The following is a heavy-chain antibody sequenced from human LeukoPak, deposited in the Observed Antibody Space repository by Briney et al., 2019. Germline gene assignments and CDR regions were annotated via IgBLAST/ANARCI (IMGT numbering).Heavy chain of an antibody. CDR3: ASLHDYGDYTGGAFDI. CDR2: IKQDGSEK. CDR1: GFTFSSYW. D-gene: IGHD4-17*01. Sequence: PGGSLRLSCAASGFTFSSYWMSWVRQAPGKGLEWVANIKQDGSEKYYVDSVKGRFTISRDNAKNSLYLQMNSLRAEDTAVYYCASLHDYGDYTGGAFDIWGQGTMVTVSS. J-gene: IGHJ3*02. V-gene: IGHV3-7*01.